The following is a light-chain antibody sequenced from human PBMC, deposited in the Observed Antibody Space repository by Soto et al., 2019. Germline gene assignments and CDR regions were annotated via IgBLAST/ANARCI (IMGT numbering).Light chain of an antibody. CDR2: AAS. CDR3: QNYSSVPV. J-gene: IGKJ3*01. Sequence: DIQMTQSPTSLSASVGDRVTITCRASQGIRNFVAWYQQKPGKAPKLLLYAASTLQSGVPSRFSGSGSWTDYTLTINSLQPEDVATDYCQNYSSVPVFGPGTKVEIK. V-gene: IGKV1-27*01. CDR1: QGIRNF.